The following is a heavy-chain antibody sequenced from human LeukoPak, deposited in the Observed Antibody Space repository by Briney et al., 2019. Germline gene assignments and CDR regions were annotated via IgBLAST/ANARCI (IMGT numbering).Heavy chain of an antibody. CDR1: GGSISSYY. CDR3: ARRAYSAAYWKHFDY. Sequence: SETLSLTCTVSGGSISSYYWSWIRQPPGKGLEWIGYILYSGSTNYNPSLKSRVTISVDTSKNQFSLKLNSVTAADTAVYFCARRAYSAAYWKHFDYWGQGTLVTVSS. D-gene: IGHD1-1*01. J-gene: IGHJ4*02. CDR2: ILYSGST. V-gene: IGHV4-59*08.